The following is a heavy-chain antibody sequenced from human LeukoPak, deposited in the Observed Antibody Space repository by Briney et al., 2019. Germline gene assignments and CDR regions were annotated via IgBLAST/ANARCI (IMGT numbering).Heavy chain of an antibody. CDR2: ISSSGSTI. CDR1: GFTFSSYE. Sequence: QPGGSLRLSCAASGFTFSSYEMNWVRQAPGKGLEWVSYISSSGSTIYYADSEKGRFAISRDNAKNSLYLQMNSLRAEDTAVYYCARNLGYCSGGSCYSEVGFDYWGQGTLVTVSS. CDR3: ARNLGYCSGGSCYSEVGFDY. J-gene: IGHJ4*02. V-gene: IGHV3-48*03. D-gene: IGHD2-15*01.